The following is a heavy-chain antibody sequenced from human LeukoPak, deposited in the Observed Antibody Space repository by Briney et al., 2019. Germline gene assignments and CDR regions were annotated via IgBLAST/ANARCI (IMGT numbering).Heavy chain of an antibody. CDR2: IYTSGST. CDR3: ARRYSYGSGGSYWYFDL. D-gene: IGHD5-18*01. CDR1: GGSISSYY. Sequence: SETLSLTCTVSGGSISSYYWSWIRQPAGKGLEWIGRIYTSGSTNYNPSLKSRVTISVDTSKNQFSLKLSSVTAADTAVYYCARRYSYGSGGSYWYFDLWGRGTLVTVSS. J-gene: IGHJ2*01. V-gene: IGHV4-4*07.